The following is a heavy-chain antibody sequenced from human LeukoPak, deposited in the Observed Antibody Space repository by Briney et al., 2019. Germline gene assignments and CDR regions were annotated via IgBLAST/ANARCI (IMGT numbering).Heavy chain of an antibody. D-gene: IGHD4-23*01. CDR1: GGSISSYY. V-gene: IGHV4-59*01. J-gene: IGHJ4*02. Sequence: SETLSLTCTVSGGSISSYYWSWIRQPPGKGLEWIGYISYSGSTNYNPSLKSRVTISVDTSKNQFSLKLTSVTAADTAVYYCARDYGGKGDYWGQGTLVAVSS. CDR2: ISYSGST. CDR3: ARDYGGKGDY.